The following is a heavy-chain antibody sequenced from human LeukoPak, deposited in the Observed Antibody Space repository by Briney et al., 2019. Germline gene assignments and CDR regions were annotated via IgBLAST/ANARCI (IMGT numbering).Heavy chain of an antibody. J-gene: IGHJ4*02. CDR3: AKDDRRVRLSYVLDH. CDR2: ISYDGSNK. D-gene: IGHD3-10*01. V-gene: IGHV3-30*18. Sequence: GGSLRLSCAASGFTFSTYGMHWVRQAPGKGLEWVAVISYDGSNKYYADSVEGRITISRDNSKNTLYLQMNGLRAEDTAVYYCAKDDRRVRLSYVLDHWGQGTLVTVSS. CDR1: GFTFSTYG.